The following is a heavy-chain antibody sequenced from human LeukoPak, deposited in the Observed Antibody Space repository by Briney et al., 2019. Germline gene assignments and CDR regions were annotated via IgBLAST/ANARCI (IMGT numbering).Heavy chain of an antibody. CDR3: ARGVKTWNPGIDY. Sequence: GGSLRLSCAASGFTFSTYTMNWVRQAPGKGLEWVSYIISSSTYMYYADSVKGRFTISRDNAKNSLYLQMNSLRAEDTAVYYCARGVKTWNPGIDYWGQGTLVTVSS. CDR2: IISSSTYM. V-gene: IGHV3-21*01. CDR1: GFTFSTYT. D-gene: IGHD1-1*01. J-gene: IGHJ4*02.